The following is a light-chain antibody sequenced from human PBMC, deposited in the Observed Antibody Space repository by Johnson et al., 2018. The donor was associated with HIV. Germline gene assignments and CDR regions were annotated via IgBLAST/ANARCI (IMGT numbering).Light chain of an antibody. CDR1: SSNIGNNY. V-gene: IGLV1-51*01. J-gene: IGLJ1*01. Sequence: QSVLTQPPSVSAAPGQKVTISCSGSSSNIGNNYVSWYQQLPGTVPKLLIYDNNKRPSGIPDRFSGSKSGTSATLGITGLQTGDEADYYCGTWDSGLGAVYIVGTGTKVTVL. CDR3: GTWDSGLGAVYI. CDR2: DNN.